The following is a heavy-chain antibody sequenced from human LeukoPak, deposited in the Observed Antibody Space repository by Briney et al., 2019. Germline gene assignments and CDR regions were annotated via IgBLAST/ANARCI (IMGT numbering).Heavy chain of an antibody. CDR3: ARDNDFDY. CDR2: IYPGGGST. Sequence: ASVKVSCKAPGGTFSSYAISWVRQAPGQGLEWMGIIYPGGGSTSYAQKFQGRVTMTRDMSTSTVYMELSSLRSEDTAVYYCARDNDFDYWGQGTLVTVSS. CDR1: GGTFSSYA. V-gene: IGHV1-46*01. D-gene: IGHD2-8*01. J-gene: IGHJ4*02.